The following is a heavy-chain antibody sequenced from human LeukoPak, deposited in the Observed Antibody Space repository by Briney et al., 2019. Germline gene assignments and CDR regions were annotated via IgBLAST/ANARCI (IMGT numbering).Heavy chain of an antibody. CDR3: AKERENYFEFDF. Sequence: GGSLRLSCAGSGFAFNDYGMSWVSQAPGKGLKWVAFIRHDGTNKFYADSVKGRFTISRDNSRNILYVQMNGLRVEDTAIYYCAKERENYFEFDFWGQGTLVTVSS. CDR2: IRHDGTNK. CDR1: GFAFNDYG. J-gene: IGHJ4*02. V-gene: IGHV3-30*02. D-gene: IGHD1-7*01.